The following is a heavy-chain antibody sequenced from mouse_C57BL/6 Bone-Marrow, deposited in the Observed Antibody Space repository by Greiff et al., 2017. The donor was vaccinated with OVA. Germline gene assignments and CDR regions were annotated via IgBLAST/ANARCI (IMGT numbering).Heavy chain of an antibody. Sequence: EVQLQESGPGLVKPSQSLSLTCSVTGYSITSGYYWNWIRQFPGNKLEWMGYISYDGSNNYNPSLKNRISITRDTSTNQFFLKLNSVTTEDTATYYCASPTVVATRYFDVWGTGTTVTVSS. J-gene: IGHJ1*03. CDR3: ASPTVVATRYFDV. CDR2: ISYDGSN. CDR1: GYSITSGYY. D-gene: IGHD1-1*01. V-gene: IGHV3-6*01.